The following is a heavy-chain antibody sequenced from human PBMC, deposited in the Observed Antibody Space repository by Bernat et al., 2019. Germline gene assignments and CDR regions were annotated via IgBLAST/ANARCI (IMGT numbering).Heavy chain of an antibody. V-gene: IGHV4-31*03. CDR1: GGPISSGRYY. CDR2: IYYSGST. D-gene: IGHD2-15*01. Sequence: QVQLQESGPGLVKPSQTLSLTCTVSGGPISSGRYYWSWIRQHPGKGLEWIGYIYYSGSTYYNPSLKSRVTISVDTSKNQFSLKLSSVTAADTAVYYCARERIVVAATGDYYYYGMDVWGQGTTVTVSS. J-gene: IGHJ6*02. CDR3: ARERIVVAATGDYYYYGMDV.